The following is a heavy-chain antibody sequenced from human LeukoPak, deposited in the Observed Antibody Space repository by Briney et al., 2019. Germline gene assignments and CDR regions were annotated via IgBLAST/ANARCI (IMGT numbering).Heavy chain of an antibody. CDR3: ARESNYAGAVDY. D-gene: IGHD4-23*01. Sequence: ASVKVSCKASGYTFASYGFSWVRQAPGQGLEWMGWISPYNGKTNYPQKLQGRVTMKTDTSTSTVYMELRSLRSDDTAVYYCARESNYAGAVDYWGQGTPITVSS. J-gene: IGHJ4*02. V-gene: IGHV1-18*01. CDR2: ISPYNGKT. CDR1: GYTFASYG.